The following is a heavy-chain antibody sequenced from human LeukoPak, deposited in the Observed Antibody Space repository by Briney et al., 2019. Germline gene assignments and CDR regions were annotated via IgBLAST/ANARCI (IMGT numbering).Heavy chain of an antibody. D-gene: IGHD3-10*01. J-gene: IGHJ4*02. Sequence: ASVEVSCEASGYTFTSYGISWVRQAPGQGLEWMGWISAYNGNTNYAQKLQGRVTMTTDTSTSTAYMELRSLRSDDTAVYYCARDKVPLLWFGELLYPAFDYWGQGTLVTVSS. CDR3: ARDKVPLLWFGELLYPAFDY. V-gene: IGHV1-18*01. CDR2: ISAYNGNT. CDR1: GYTFTSYG.